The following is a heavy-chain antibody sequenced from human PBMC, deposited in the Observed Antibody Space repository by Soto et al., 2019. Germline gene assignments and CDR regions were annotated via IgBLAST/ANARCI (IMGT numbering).Heavy chain of an antibody. CDR1: GDSVSSNSAA. V-gene: IGHV6-1*01. J-gene: IGHJ2*01. Sequence: QVQLQQSGPGLVKPSQTLSLTCAISGDSVSSNSAAWNWIRQSPSRGLEWLGRTYYRSKWYNDYAVSVKSRITINPDTSKNQFSLQLNSVTPEDTAVYYCARVLRFLEWTNYWYFDLWGRGTLVTVSS. CDR3: ARVLRFLEWTNYWYFDL. D-gene: IGHD3-3*01. CDR2: TYYRSKWYN.